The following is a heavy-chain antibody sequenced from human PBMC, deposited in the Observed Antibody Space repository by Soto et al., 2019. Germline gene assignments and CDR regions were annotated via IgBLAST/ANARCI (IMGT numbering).Heavy chain of an antibody. CDR3: ARVCSSTSCYPPGIYYYHYYYMDV. CDR2: IYYSGST. J-gene: IGHJ6*03. CDR1: GGSISSYY. D-gene: IGHD2-2*01. V-gene: IGHV4-59*08. Sequence: SETLSLTCTVSGGSISSYYWSWIRQPPGKGLEWIGYIYYSGSTNYNPSLKSRVTISVDTSKNQFSLKLSSVTAADTAVYYCARVCSSTSCYPPGIYYYHYYYMDVSGKGTTVTVSS.